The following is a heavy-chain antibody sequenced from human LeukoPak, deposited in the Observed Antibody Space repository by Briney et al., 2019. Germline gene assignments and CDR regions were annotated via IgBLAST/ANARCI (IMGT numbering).Heavy chain of an antibody. J-gene: IGHJ5*02. V-gene: IGHV3-48*01. CDR2: ISSSSSTI. Sequence: GGSLRLSCAASGFTFSSYSMNWVRQAPGKGLEWVSYISSSSSTIYYADSVKGRFTISRDNAKNSLYLQMNSLRAEDTAVYSCARGADGVSSNSRGWFDPWGQGTLVTVSS. CDR3: ARGADGVSSNSRGWFDP. CDR1: GFTFSSYS. D-gene: IGHD2-15*01.